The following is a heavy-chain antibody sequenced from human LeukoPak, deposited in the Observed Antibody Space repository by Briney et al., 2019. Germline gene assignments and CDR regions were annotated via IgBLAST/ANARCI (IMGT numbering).Heavy chain of an antibody. V-gene: IGHV3-64D*06. Sequence: GGSLRLSCSASGFTFSSYAMHWVRQAPGKGPEYVSAISSNGGSTYYADSVKGRFTISRDNSKNTLYLQMSSLRAEDTAVYYCVKAPHYYGSGSYHDYWGQGTLVTVSS. D-gene: IGHD3-10*01. CDR1: GFTFSSYA. J-gene: IGHJ4*02. CDR2: ISSNGGST. CDR3: VKAPHYYGSGSYHDY.